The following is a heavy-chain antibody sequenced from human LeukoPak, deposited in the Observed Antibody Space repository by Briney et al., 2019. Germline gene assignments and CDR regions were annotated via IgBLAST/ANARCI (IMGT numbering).Heavy chain of an antibody. CDR3: ARDLVAAGKID. Sequence: GGSLRLSCAASGFIFSDYYMSWIRQAPGKGLERVSYISSSSSYTNYADSVKGRFTISRDNAKNSLYLQMNSLRAEDSAVYYCARDLVAAGKIDWGQGTLVTVSS. J-gene: IGHJ4*02. CDR1: GFIFSDYY. CDR2: ISSSSSYT. V-gene: IGHV3-11*06. D-gene: IGHD6-13*01.